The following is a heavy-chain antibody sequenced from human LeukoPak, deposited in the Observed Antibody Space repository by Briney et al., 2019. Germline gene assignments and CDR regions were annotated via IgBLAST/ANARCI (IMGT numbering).Heavy chain of an antibody. CDR2: TYDSGSA. CDR3: ARHVVYSYGHFNY. J-gene: IGHJ4*02. V-gene: IGHV4-59*08. CDR1: GASTTSYY. D-gene: IGHD5-18*01. Sequence: SETLSLTCTVSGASTTSYYWSWIRQPPGKRLEWIGYTYDSGSANYNPSLKSRVTLSMDSSKNQFSLKPISLTAAHTAVYYCARHVVYSYGHFNYWGPGTLVTVSS.